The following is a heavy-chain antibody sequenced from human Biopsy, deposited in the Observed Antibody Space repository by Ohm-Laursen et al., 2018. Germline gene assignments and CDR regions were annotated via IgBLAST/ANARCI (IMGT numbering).Heavy chain of an antibody. Sequence: SETLSLTWPVSGGSVSSGSHYWSWIRQPPGKGLEWIGFIYYNGSSKYNPSLKSRVTISVDTSKNQFSLKLRSVTAADTAVYYCARMPHFDYWGQGILVTVSS. D-gene: IGHD2-2*01. CDR2: IYYNGSS. CDR1: GGSVSSGSHY. J-gene: IGHJ4*02. CDR3: ARMPHFDY. V-gene: IGHV4-61*01.